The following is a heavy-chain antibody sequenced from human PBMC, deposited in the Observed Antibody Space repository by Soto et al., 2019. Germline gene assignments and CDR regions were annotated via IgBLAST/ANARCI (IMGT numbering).Heavy chain of an antibody. V-gene: IGHV3-21*01. CDR2: ISRSSNYI. J-gene: IGHJ4*02. CDR3: ARVVDSAMIGDVAY. D-gene: IGHD5-18*01. CDR1: GFSFSSYT. Sequence: EVQLVESGGGLVKPGGSLRISCAASGFSFSSYTMNWVRQTPGKGLEWVSSISRSSNYIYYADSVKGRFTISRDNAKNSLYLQMNSLRAGDTAVYYCARVVDSAMIGDVAYWGQGTLVTVSS.